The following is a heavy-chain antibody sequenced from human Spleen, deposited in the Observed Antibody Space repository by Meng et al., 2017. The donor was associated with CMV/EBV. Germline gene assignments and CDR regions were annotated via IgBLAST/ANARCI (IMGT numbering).Heavy chain of an antibody. D-gene: IGHD6-13*01. Sequence: GGSLRLSCAASGFTFSRYPVHWVRQAPGKGLEWVAGVSYDGSTQDYADSVRGRFSISRDNPRRTLYLQLDSLRLEDTAVYYCANLGAAARFDPWGQGTLVTVSS. CDR2: VSYDGSTQ. CDR1: GFTFSRYP. V-gene: IGHV3-30*04. CDR3: ANLGAAARFDP. J-gene: IGHJ5*02.